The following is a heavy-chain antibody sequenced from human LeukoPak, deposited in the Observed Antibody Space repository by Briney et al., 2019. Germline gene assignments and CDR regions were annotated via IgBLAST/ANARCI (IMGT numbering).Heavy chain of an antibody. D-gene: IGHD3-10*01. CDR2: IHTNGRT. J-gene: IGHJ4*02. Sequence: SETLSLPCTVSGDSISSYYWSWIRQTPGKGLEWLGYIHTNGRTNYSPSLKSRVTMSVDSSKNQLSLMLSSLTAADTAVYYCTRRAPTSYGHYLDSWGQGTLVTVSS. CDR3: TRRAPTSYGHYLDS. V-gene: IGHV4-4*09. CDR1: GDSISSYY.